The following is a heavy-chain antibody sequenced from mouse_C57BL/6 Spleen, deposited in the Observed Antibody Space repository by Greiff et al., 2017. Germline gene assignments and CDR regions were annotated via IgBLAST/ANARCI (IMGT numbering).Heavy chain of an antibody. J-gene: IGHJ2*01. Sequence: VTLEESGGGLVQPGGSMKLSCVASGFTFSNYWMNWVRQSPEKGLEWVAQIRLKSDNYATHYAESVKGRFTISRDDSKSSVYLQMNNLRAEDTGIYYCVTRGFDYWGQGTTLTVSS. CDR1: GFTFSNYW. D-gene: IGHD2-1*01. CDR2: IRLKSDNYAT. CDR3: VTRGFDY. V-gene: IGHV6-3*01.